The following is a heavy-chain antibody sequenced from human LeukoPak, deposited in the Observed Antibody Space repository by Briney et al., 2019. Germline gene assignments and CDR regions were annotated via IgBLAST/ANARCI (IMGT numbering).Heavy chain of an antibody. Sequence: GGSLRLSCAASGFTFSDNYMTWVRQAPGRGREWLSYISGNGRDIQYADSVKGRFTISTDNAKNSLYLQMNSLRAEDTAVYYCAELGITMIGGVWGKGTTVTISS. J-gene: IGHJ6*04. CDR1: GFTFSDNY. CDR2: ISGNGRDI. V-gene: IGHV3-11*04. CDR3: AELGITMIGGV. D-gene: IGHD3-10*02.